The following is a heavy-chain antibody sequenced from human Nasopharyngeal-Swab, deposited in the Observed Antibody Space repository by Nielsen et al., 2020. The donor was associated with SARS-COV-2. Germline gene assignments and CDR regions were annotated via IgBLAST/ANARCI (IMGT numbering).Heavy chain of an antibody. CDR1: GGSFSGYY. Sequence: GSLRLSFAVYGGSFSGYYWSWIRQPPGKGLEWIGEINHSGSTNYNPSLKSRVTISVDTSKNQFSLKLSSVTAADTAVYYCAGRPYSSSYWFDPWGQGTLVTVSS. CDR3: AGRPYSSSYWFDP. CDR2: INHSGST. J-gene: IGHJ5*02. D-gene: IGHD6-6*01. V-gene: IGHV4-34*01.